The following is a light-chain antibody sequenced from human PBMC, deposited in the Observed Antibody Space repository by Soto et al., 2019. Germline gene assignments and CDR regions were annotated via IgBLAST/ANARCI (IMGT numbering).Light chain of an antibody. V-gene: IGLV2-14*01. CDR2: EVS. J-gene: IGLJ2*01. CDR3: SANAGGSTLV. Sequence: QSALTQPASVSGSPGQSITISCTGTNSDVGGYNYVSWYQQHPGKAPELMIYEVSHRPSGVSNRFSGSKSGNTASLTISGLQAEDEADYYCSANAGGSTLVFGGGTKLTVL. CDR1: NSDVGGYNY.